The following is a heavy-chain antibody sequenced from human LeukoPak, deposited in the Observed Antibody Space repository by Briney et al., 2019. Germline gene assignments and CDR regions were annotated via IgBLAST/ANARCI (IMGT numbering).Heavy chain of an antibody. CDR3: AKFVSGWDLYYFDY. CDR1: GFTVSHNY. CDR2: ISGSGGST. D-gene: IGHD6-19*01. J-gene: IGHJ4*02. Sequence: GGSLRLSCAASGFTVSHNYMSWVRQAPGKGLEWVSAISGSGGSTYYADSVKGRFTISRDNSKNTLYLQMNSLRAEDTAVYYCAKFVSGWDLYYFDYWGQGTLVTVSS. V-gene: IGHV3-23*01.